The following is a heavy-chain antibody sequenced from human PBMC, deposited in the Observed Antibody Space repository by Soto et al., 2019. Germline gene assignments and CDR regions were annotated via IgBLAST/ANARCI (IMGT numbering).Heavy chain of an antibody. CDR1: GGTFSRNT. D-gene: IGHD3-22*01. Sequence: QVQLVQSGAEVKKPGSSVKVSCKASGGTFSRNTISWVRQAPGQGLEWMGGIMPICGSANYAQKFQGRVTITADENTRTVYMELSRLRSEDTAVYYCARQFDSDTTGYYYAYWGQGTLVTVSS. V-gene: IGHV1-69*01. J-gene: IGHJ4*02. CDR3: ARQFDSDTTGYYYAY. CDR2: IMPICGSA.